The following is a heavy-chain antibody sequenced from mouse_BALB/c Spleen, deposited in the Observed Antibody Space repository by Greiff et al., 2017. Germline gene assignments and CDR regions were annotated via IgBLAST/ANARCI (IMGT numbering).Heavy chain of an antibody. J-gene: IGHJ2*01. V-gene: IGHV3-2*02. D-gene: IGHD1-1*01. Sequence: EVQLVESGPGLVKPSQSLSLTCTVTGYSITSDYAWNWIRQFPGNKLEWMGYISYSGSTSYNPSLKSRISITRDTSKNQFFLQLNSVTTEDTATYYCARFTSPYGSFDYWGQGTTLTVSS. CDR3: ARFTSPYGSFDY. CDR1: GYSITSDYA. CDR2: ISYSGST.